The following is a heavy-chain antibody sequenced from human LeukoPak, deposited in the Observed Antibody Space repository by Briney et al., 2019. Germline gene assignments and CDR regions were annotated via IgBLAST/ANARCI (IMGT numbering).Heavy chain of an antibody. J-gene: IGHJ3*02. V-gene: IGHV3-23*01. Sequence: GGSLRLSCAASGFTFSSYAMSWVRQAPGKGLEWVSAISGSGGSTYYADSVKGRFTISRDNSKNTLYLQMDSLRAEDTAVYYCAKPTTSYCSGGSCYNRGGFDMWGQRTMVTVSS. D-gene: IGHD2-15*01. CDR1: GFTFSSYA. CDR2: ISGSGGST. CDR3: AKPTTSYCSGGSCYNRGGFDM.